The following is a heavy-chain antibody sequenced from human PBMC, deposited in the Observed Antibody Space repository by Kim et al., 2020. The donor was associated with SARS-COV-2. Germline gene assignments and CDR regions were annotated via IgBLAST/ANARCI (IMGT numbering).Heavy chain of an antibody. CDR2: IYSGGGT. Sequence: GGSLRLYCAASGFTVNSKAMTWVRQAPGKGLEWVSVIYSGGGTFYADSVKGRFTISRDNSENTVCLQMNSLRAEDKAVYYCALRLTMVRGVITLGAYGMDVWGQGTTVTGSS. D-gene: IGHD3-10*01. V-gene: IGHV3-53*01. CDR1: GFTVNSKA. CDR3: ALRLTMVRGVITLGAYGMDV. J-gene: IGHJ6*02.